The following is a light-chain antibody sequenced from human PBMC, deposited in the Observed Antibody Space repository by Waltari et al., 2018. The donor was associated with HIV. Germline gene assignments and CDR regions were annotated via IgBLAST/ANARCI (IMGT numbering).Light chain of an antibody. CDR1: NSGSKN. V-gene: IGLV3-9*01. Sequence: SYELTQPLSVSVDLGQTARITCGGNNSGSKNVHWYQQKPGQAPVLVIYRDSNRPSGIPERFSGSNSGNTATLTISRAQAGDEADYYCQVWDSSTAKVFGGGTKLTVL. CDR2: RDS. J-gene: IGLJ2*01. CDR3: QVWDSSTAKV.